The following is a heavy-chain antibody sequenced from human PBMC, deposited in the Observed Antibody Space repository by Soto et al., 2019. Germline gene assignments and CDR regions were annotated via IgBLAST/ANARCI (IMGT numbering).Heavy chain of an antibody. D-gene: IGHD5-18*01. CDR2: INQDGSAT. CDR1: GFTFSRYW. Sequence: GGSLRLSCAASGFTFSRYWMHWVRQAPGKGLVCVSRINQDGSATNYADSVKGRFTISRDNAKNTVYLQMNSLRAEDTAVFYCGRGGSDSPMAPGYWGLGTLVTVSS. CDR3: GRGGSDSPMAPGY. J-gene: IGHJ4*02. V-gene: IGHV3-74*01.